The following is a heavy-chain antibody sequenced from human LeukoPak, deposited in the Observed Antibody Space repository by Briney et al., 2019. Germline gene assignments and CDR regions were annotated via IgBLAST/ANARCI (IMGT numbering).Heavy chain of an antibody. CDR2: MYNSGST. CDR3: ARDPAALRGTTITPLDAFDI. D-gene: IGHD1-1*01. Sequence: PSETLSLTCTVAGGSISSYYWSWIRQPAGKGLEWIGRMYNSGSTNYNPSLKSRVTMSVDRSKNQFSLKVSSVTAADTAVYYCARDPAALRGTTITPLDAFDIWGQGTMVTVSS. V-gene: IGHV4-4*07. CDR1: GGSISSYY. J-gene: IGHJ3*02.